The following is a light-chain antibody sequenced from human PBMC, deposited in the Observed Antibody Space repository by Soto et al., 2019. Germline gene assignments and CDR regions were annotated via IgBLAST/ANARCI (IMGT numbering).Light chain of an antibody. CDR1: QSVSSN. V-gene: IGKV3-15*01. Sequence: EIVMTQSPATLSVSPGESATLSCRASQSVSSNLAWYQQKPGQAPRLLIYGASTRATGIPARFSGSGSGTEFTLTISSLQSEDFAVYYCQHLNNYPPFTFGPGTKVDLE. J-gene: IGKJ3*01. CDR3: QHLNNYPPFT. CDR2: GAS.